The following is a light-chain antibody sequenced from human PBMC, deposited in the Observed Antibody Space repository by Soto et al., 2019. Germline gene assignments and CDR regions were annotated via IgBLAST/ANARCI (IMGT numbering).Light chain of an antibody. Sequence: EIVMTQSPATLSVSTGERATLSCRASQSVSSNLAWYQQKPGQAPRLLTYGASTRATGIPARFSGSGSGTEFTLTISSLQSEDFAVYYCQQYNNWPPVTFGQGTKVDI. V-gene: IGKV3-15*01. CDR1: QSVSSN. CDR2: GAS. J-gene: IGKJ1*01. CDR3: QQYNNWPPVT.